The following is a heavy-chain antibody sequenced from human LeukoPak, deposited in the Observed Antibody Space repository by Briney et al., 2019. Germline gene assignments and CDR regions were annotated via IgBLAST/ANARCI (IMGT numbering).Heavy chain of an antibody. CDR3: ARGRSNYYGMDV. J-gene: IGHJ6*02. V-gene: IGHV4-59*01. CDR2: IYYNGNT. CDR1: DGSINSYY. D-gene: IGHD1-26*01. Sequence: SETLSLTCSDSDGSINSYYWNWIRRPPGKGLGWIGYIYYNGNTNYSPSLKSRVTMSVDTSKNLFSLKVSSVTAADTAVYYCARGRSNYYGMDVWGQGTTVTVSS.